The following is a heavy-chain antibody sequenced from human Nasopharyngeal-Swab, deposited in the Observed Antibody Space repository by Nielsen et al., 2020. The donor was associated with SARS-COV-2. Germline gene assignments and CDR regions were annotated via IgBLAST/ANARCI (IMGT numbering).Heavy chain of an antibody. V-gene: IGHV3-48*02. CDR3: TRDPGDL. J-gene: IGHJ5*02. CDR1: GFTFNSYS. CDR2: ITSSSTTK. Sequence: GESLKISCAASGFTFNSYSMNWVRQAPGKGLECLSFITSSSTTKYYADSVKGRFTISRDNAKNSLFLQMNSLRDEDTAVYYCTRDPGDLWGQGTLVTVSS. D-gene: IGHD7-27*01.